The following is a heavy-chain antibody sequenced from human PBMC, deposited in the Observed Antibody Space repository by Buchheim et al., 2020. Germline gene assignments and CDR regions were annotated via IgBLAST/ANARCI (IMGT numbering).Heavy chain of an antibody. CDR3: ARDRPCSGGSCYSSRWYFDL. CDR2: IYRSGST. J-gene: IGHJ2*01. D-gene: IGHD2-15*01. CDR1: GGSISSSNW. Sequence: QVQLQESGPGLVKPSGTLSLTCAVSGGSISSSNWWSWVRQPPGKGLEWIGEIYRSGSTNYNPSLKSRVTISVDKSKNQFSLKLSSVTAADTAVYYCARDRPCSGGSCYSSRWYFDLWGRGTL. V-gene: IGHV4-4*02.